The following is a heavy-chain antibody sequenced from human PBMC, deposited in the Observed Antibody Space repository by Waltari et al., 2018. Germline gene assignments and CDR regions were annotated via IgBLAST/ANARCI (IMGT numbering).Heavy chain of an antibody. CDR2: VDPHNGGI. Sequence: QVQLVQSGAEVKKPGASVTPSREASGSDFTAYYLHWVRQAPGRGLEWMGYVDPHNGGISYAQRFQGRVTMTRDTSISTVYMELSGLTSDDTAVYYCAREVFRFDYWGQGALVTVSS. CDR1: GSDFTAYY. CDR3: AREVFRFDY. V-gene: IGHV1-2*02. J-gene: IGHJ4*02.